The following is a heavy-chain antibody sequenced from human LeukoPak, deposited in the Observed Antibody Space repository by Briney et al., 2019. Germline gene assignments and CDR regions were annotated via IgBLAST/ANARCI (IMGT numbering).Heavy chain of an antibody. J-gene: IGHJ4*02. Sequence: GGSLRLSCVASGFTFSSHGMHWIRQAPGKGLEWVAVIWYDASEKYYADSVKGRFTISRDNSKNTLYLQMNSLRAEDTAVYYCARWGDNKILDYWGQGTLVTVSS. D-gene: IGHD3-16*01. CDR3: ARWGDNKILDY. CDR1: GFTFSSHG. CDR2: IWYDASEK. V-gene: IGHV3-33*01.